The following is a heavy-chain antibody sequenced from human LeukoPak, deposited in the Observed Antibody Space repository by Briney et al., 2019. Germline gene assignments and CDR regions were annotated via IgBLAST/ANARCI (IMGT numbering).Heavy chain of an antibody. J-gene: IGHJ4*02. CDR3: ATEVTGARWLQFFSLGY. V-gene: IGHV1-24*01. D-gene: IGHD5-24*01. CDR2: FDPEDGET. CDR1: GYTFTSYG. Sequence: RASVKVSCKASGYTFTSYGISWVRQAPGKGLEWMGGFDPEDGETIYAQKFQGRVTMTEDTSTDTAYMELSSLRFEDTAVYYCATEVTGARWLQFFSLGYWGQGTLVTVSS.